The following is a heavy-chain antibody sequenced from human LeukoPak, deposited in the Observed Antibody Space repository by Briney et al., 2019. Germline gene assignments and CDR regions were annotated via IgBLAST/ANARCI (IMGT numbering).Heavy chain of an antibody. CDR2: MSFDGSQ. V-gene: IGHV3-30*03. CDR3: AREGHTSGFCGSFDI. CDR1: GRPFSSSI. D-gene: IGHD5-12*01. Sequence: GGSLRLSCALSGRPFSSSIMHWVRRAPGKGLEWVAGMSFDGSQYYVESVKGRFTISRDNSGNTAYLHMTSLRPEDTAVYFCAREGHTSGFCGSFDIWGQGTTVTISS. J-gene: IGHJ3*02.